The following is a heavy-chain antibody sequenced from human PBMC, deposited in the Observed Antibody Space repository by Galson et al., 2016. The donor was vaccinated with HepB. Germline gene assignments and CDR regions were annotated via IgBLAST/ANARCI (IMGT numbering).Heavy chain of an antibody. J-gene: IGHJ3*02. V-gene: IGHV7-4-1*02. CDR3: ARSMIPYGSQNYNFDAFDI. CDR1: GYTFTSYT. CDR2: INTNTGNP. Sequence: SVKVSCKASGYTFTSYTMNWVRQAPGQGLEWMGWINTNTGNPAYAQDFTGRIVLSLDTSVSTAYLQISGLKAEDTAVYYCARSMIPYGSQNYNFDAFDIWGQGTMVTVSS. D-gene: IGHD3-10*01.